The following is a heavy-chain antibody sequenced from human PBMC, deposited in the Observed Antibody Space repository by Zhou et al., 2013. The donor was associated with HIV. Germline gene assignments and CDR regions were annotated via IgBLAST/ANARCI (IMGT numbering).Heavy chain of an antibody. V-gene: IGHV4-59*01. CDR2: FCHSGVA. CDR1: GVLLSGYC. CDR3: ARAVAAPDYWYFDL. Sequence: VQLQESGPGLVRPSETLSLTCNVSGVLLSGYCWSWIRQSPGKGLEWIGYFCHSGVANDSPSLRGRVILSRNTSNNQLSLRLTSVTTADTAVYHCARAVAAPDYWYFDLWGRGVSVTVSS. J-gene: IGHJ2*01. D-gene: IGHD2-15*01.